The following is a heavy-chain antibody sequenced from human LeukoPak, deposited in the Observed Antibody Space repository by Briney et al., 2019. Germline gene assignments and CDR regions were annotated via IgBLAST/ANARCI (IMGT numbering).Heavy chain of an antibody. CDR2: IIPILGIA. CDR3: ASLRIDPVDPAAGDY. Sequence: ASVKVSCKASGGTFSSYAISWVRQAPGQGLEWMGRIIPILGIANYAQKFQGRVTITADKSTSTAYMELSSLRSEDTAVYYCASLRIDPVDPAAGDYWGQGTLVTVSS. D-gene: IGHD6-13*01. J-gene: IGHJ4*02. CDR1: GGTFSSYA. V-gene: IGHV1-69*04.